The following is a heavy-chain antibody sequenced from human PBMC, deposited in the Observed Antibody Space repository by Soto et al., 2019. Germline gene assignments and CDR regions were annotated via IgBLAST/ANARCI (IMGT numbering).Heavy chain of an antibody. Sequence: NPSETLSLTCTVSGGSVRDGSYYWAWLRQPPGKGLEWIGHIYHSGSTIYNPSLKSRVTISIDTSKSQFSLNLNSMTAADTAVYYCARDRAHFYESSGRLDLWGQGMLVTVSS. V-gene: IGHV4-61*01. CDR3: ARDRAHFYESSGRLDL. CDR2: IYHSGST. D-gene: IGHD3-22*01. J-gene: IGHJ4*02. CDR1: GGSVRDGSYY.